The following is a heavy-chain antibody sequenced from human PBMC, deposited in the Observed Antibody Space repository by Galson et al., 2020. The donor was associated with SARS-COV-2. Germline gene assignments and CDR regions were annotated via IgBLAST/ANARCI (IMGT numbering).Heavy chain of an antibody. D-gene: IGHD2-15*01. Sequence: SETLSLTCAVYGGSFSGYYWSWIRQPPGKGLEWIGEINHSGSTNYNPSLKSRVTISVDTSKNQFYLKLSSVTAADTAVYYCARLIYCSGGSCSAHYYYYYMDVWGKGTTVTVSS. CDR2: INHSGST. J-gene: IGHJ6*03. CDR1: GGSFSGYY. V-gene: IGHV4-34*01. CDR3: ARLIYCSGGSCSAHYYYYYMDV.